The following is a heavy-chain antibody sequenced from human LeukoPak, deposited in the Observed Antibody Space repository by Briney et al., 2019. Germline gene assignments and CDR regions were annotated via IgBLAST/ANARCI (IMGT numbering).Heavy chain of an antibody. CDR1: GYTLTELS. D-gene: IGHD4-23*01. Sequence: VASVKVSCKVSGYTLTELSMHWVRQAPGQGLEWMGWINPNSDGTKYAQKFQGRVTMTRDTSVSTVYMELRRLRSDDTAVYYCARDTPFGSGMTTVVRFDYWGQGTLVTVSS. V-gene: IGHV1-2*02. J-gene: IGHJ4*02. CDR2: INPNSDGT. CDR3: ARDTPFGSGMTTVVRFDY.